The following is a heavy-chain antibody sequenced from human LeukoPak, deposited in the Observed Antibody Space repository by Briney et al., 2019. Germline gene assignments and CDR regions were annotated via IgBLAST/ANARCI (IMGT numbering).Heavy chain of an antibody. D-gene: IGHD3-10*01. CDR3: ARDFFGSGKMGRFDY. V-gene: IGHV3-33*01. Sequence: GRSLRLSCAASVFTFSGYGIQWVRQAPGKGLEWVAVIWFDGTNKYYSDSVKGRFTISRDNSKNTVYLQMNSLRAEDTAVYYCARDFFGSGKMGRFDYWGQGNLVTVSS. CDR2: IWFDGTNK. CDR1: VFTFSGYG. J-gene: IGHJ4*02.